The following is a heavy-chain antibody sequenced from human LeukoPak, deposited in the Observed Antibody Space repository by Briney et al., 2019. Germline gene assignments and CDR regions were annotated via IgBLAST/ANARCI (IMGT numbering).Heavy chain of an antibody. CDR3: ARNYLGLT. D-gene: IGHD5-24*01. J-gene: IGHJ5*02. CDR2: VSSDGSNK. CDR1: GFTFSSND. V-gene: IGHV3-30*09. Sequence: PGRSLRLSCAASGFTFSSNDMHWVRQTPGAGLEWVAAVSSDGSNKYYADSVKGRFAISRDNPKNTLYLQMNSLRAEDTAVFYCARNYLGLTWGQGTLVTVSS.